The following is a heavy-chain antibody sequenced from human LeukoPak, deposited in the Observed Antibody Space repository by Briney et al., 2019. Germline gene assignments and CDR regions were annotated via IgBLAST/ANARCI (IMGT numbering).Heavy chain of an antibody. Sequence: AXXXXSCKASGYTFTSYYMHWVRQAPGQGLEWMGIINPSGGSTIYAQKFQGRVTMTRDTSTTTVYMELSSLTSEDTAIYYCASRLYCSNTRCRNFPFAYWGQGTLVTVSS. D-gene: IGHD2-2*01. CDR2: INPSGGST. J-gene: IGHJ4*02. V-gene: IGHV1-46*01. CDR1: GYTFTSYY. CDR3: ASRLYCSNTRCRNFPFAY.